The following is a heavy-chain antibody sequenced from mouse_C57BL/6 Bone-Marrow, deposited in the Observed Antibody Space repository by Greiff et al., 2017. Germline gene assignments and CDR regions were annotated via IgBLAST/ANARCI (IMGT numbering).Heavy chain of an antibody. J-gene: IGHJ3*01. Sequence: VQLQQSGAELVRPGASVKLSCTASGFNIKDDYMHWVKQRPEQGLEWIGWIDPENGDTEYASKFQGKATITADTSSNTAYLQLSSLTSEDTAVYYCTTSSTTVVAPAAYWGQGTLVTVSA. CDR2: IDPENGDT. D-gene: IGHD1-1*01. CDR1: GFNIKDDY. CDR3: TTSSTTVVAPAAY. V-gene: IGHV14-4*01.